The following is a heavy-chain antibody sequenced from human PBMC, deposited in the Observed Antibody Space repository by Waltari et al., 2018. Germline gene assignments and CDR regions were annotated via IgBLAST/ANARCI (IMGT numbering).Heavy chain of an antibody. D-gene: IGHD2-21*01. CDR3: ARVVNGMDV. CDR1: GYTFTGSY. Sequence: QVQLVQSGAEVKKPGASVKVYCKASGYTFTGSYMHWVRQAPGQGLEWMGRINPTSGGTNYAQKFQGRVTMTRDTSISTAYMELSRLRSDDTAVYYCARVVNGMDVWGQGTTVTVSS. J-gene: IGHJ6*02. V-gene: IGHV1-2*06. CDR2: INPTSGGT.